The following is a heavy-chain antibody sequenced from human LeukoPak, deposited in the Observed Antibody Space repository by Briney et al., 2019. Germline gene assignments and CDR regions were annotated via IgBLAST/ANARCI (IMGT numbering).Heavy chain of an antibody. CDR1: GFTFSRYW. Sequence: PGGSLRLSCAASGFTFSRYWMHWVRQDPGEGLVWVSRINSDGSGTTYADSVKGRFTISRDNAKNTLYLQMNSLRADDTAVYFCAREFRKPSTGDWGQGTLVTVSS. J-gene: IGHJ4*02. D-gene: IGHD1-14*01. CDR3: AREFRKPSTGD. V-gene: IGHV3-74*01. CDR2: INSDGSGT.